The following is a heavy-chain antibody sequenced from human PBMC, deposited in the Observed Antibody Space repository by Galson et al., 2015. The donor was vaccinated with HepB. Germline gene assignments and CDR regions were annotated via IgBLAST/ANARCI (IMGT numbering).Heavy chain of an antibody. J-gene: IGHJ3*02. D-gene: IGHD6-13*01. CDR2: TRNKANSYTT. V-gene: IGHV3-72*01. Sequence: SLRLSCAASGFTFSDHYMDWVRQAPGKGLEWVGRTRNKANSYTTEYAASVKGRFTISRDDSKNSLYLQMNSLKTEDTAVYYCARALMYSDAFDIWGQGTMVTVSS. CDR1: GFTFSDHY. CDR3: ARALMYSDAFDI.